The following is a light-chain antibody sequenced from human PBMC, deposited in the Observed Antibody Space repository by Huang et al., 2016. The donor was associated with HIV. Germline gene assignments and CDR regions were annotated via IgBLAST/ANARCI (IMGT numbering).Light chain of an antibody. CDR1: QSVGSN. J-gene: IGKJ2*01. CDR2: DGS. V-gene: IGKV3-15*01. Sequence: ETVMTQSPPTLSVSPGERATLSCRASQSVGSNLAWYQQKRGQAPRLLIYDGSTRATGVPARFSGSGSGTEFTLTISSLQSEDVATYCCQQYKNWPPYTFGQGTNLEIK. CDR3: QQYKNWPPYT.